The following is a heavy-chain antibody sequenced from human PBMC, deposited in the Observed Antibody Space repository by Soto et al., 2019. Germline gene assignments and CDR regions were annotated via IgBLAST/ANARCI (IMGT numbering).Heavy chain of an antibody. Sequence: GGSLRLSCAASGFTFSDYYMSWIRQAPGKGLEWVSYISSSSSYTNYADSVKGRFTISRDNAKNSLYLQMNSLRAADTAVYYCARHGYYYDSTGYYFFVWGQGTKVTLSS. J-gene: IGHJ4*02. CDR1: GFTFSDYY. V-gene: IGHV3-11*06. CDR3: ARHGYYYDSTGYYFFV. CDR2: ISSSSSYT. D-gene: IGHD3-22*01.